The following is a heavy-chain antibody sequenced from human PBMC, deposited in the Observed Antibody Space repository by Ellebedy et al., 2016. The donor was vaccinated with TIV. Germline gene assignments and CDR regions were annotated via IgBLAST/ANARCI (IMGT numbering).Heavy chain of an antibody. D-gene: IGHD1-1*01. CDR1: GGTFSSYP. J-gene: IGHJ5*02. Sequence: AASVKVSCKASGGTFSSYPISWVRQAPGQGLEWMGRIIPILGIANYAQRFQGRVTITADKSTSTAYMELNSLRSEDKGVYYCAAGNDGGWFDPWGQGTRVTVSS. V-gene: IGHV1-69*02. CDR2: IIPILGIA. CDR3: AAGNDGGWFDP.